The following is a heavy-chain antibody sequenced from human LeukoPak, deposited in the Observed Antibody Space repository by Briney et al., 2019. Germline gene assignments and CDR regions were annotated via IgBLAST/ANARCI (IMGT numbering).Heavy chain of an antibody. J-gene: IGHJ4*02. Sequence: GGSLRLSCAASGFTFSSYAMNWVRQAPGKGLEWVSSISSTGSYMSYADSVKGRFTISRDNAKNSLYLQVSSLRAEDTAVYYCARDVAAGAFDYWGRGTLVTVSS. CDR3: ARDVAAGAFDY. CDR2: ISSTGSYM. V-gene: IGHV3-21*01. CDR1: GFTFSSYA. D-gene: IGHD6-19*01.